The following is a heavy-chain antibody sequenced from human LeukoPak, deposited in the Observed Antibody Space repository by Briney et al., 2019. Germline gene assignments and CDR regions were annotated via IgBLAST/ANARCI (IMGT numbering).Heavy chain of an antibody. CDR3: ARGLFDILTGYNNWFDP. CDR1: GYTFTSYG. V-gene: IGHV1-18*01. Sequence: ASVKVSCKASGYTFTSYGISWVRQAPGQGLEWMGWISAYNGNTNYAQKLQGRVTVTTDTSTSTAYMELRSLRSDDTAVYYCARGLFDILTGYNNWFDPWGQGTLVTVSS. CDR2: ISAYNGNT. D-gene: IGHD3-9*01. J-gene: IGHJ5*02.